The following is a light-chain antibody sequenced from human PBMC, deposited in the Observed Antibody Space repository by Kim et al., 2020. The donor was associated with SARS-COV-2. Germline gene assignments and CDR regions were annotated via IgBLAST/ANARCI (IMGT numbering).Light chain of an antibody. Sequence: KKVNISCTRSSGSIASNYVQWYQQRPGSSPTTVIYEDNHRPSGVPDRFSGSIDSSSNSASLTISGLKTEDETDYYCQSYDSSNHGVFGGGTQLTVL. CDR2: EDN. CDR1: SGSIASNY. V-gene: IGLV6-57*01. CDR3: QSYDSSNHGV. J-gene: IGLJ3*02.